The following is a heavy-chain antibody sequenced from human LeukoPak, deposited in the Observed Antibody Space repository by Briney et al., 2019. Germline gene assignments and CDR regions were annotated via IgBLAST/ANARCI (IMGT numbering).Heavy chain of an antibody. CDR3: AISLPVYTSNWPFDY. J-gene: IGHJ4*02. V-gene: IGHV3-23*01. Sequence: GGSLRLSCAASGFTFSSYAMNWVRQAPGKGLEWVSSLSRSGSNTYYAGSVKGRFTISRDTSKNTLYLQMNSLRADDTAVYYCAISLPVYTSNWPFDYWGQGTLVTVSS. CDR2: LSRSGSNT. D-gene: IGHD6-13*01. CDR1: GFTFSSYA.